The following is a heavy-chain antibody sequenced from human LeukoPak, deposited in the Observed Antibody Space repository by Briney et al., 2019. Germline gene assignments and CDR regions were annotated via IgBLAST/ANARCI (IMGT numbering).Heavy chain of an antibody. J-gene: IGHJ4*02. Sequence: SETLSLTCTVSRGSISGSIRSYYWSWLRQPPGEGLEWIGYISSSGSVNDNPSLRSRVTISVDTSKNQFFLNLSSVSAADTAVYYCARIPLGYSGAYYFDYWGQGTLVTVSP. V-gene: IGHV4-4*09. CDR3: ARIPLGYSGAYYFDY. CDR2: ISSSGSV. D-gene: IGHD5-12*01. CDR1: RGSISGSIRSYY.